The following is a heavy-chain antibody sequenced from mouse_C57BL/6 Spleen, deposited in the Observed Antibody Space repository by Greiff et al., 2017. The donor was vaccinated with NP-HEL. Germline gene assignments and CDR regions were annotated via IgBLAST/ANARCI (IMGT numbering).Heavy chain of an antibody. Sequence: QVQLQQSGAELVRPGASVTLSCKASGYTFTDYEMHWVKQTPVHGLEWIGAIDPETGGTAYTQKFKGKAILTADKSSSTAYMQLRSLTSEDSAVYYCTEGGFRWYIDVWGTGTTVTVSS. CDR1: GYTFTDYE. CDR3: TEGGFRWYIDV. V-gene: IGHV1-15*01. CDR2: IDPETGGT. J-gene: IGHJ1*03.